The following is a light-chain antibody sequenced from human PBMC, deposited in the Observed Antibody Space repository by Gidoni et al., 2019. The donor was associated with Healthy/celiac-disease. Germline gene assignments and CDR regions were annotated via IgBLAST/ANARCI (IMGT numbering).Light chain of an antibody. CDR1: QSVSSSY. CDR2: GAS. Sequence: EIVLTQSTGTLSLSPGERATLSCRASQSVSSSYLAWYQQKPGQAPRLLIYGASSRATGIPDRFSGSGSGTDFTLTISRLEPEDFAVYYCQQYGSSPLTFXPXTKVDIK. CDR3: QQYGSSPLT. V-gene: IGKV3-20*01. J-gene: IGKJ3*01.